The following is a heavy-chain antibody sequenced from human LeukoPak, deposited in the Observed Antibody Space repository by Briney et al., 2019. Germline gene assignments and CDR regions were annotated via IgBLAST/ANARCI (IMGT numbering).Heavy chain of an antibody. J-gene: IGHJ4*02. CDR1: GFTFSSYA. V-gene: IGHV3-23*01. D-gene: IGHD3-22*01. Sequence: PGGSLRLSCAASGFTFSSYAMSWVRQAPGKGLEWVSAISGSGGSTYYADSVKGRFTISRDNSKNTLYLQMNSLRAEDAAVYYCATSRYDSSGYTNYWGQGTLVTVSS. CDR3: ATSRYDSSGYTNY. CDR2: ISGSGGST.